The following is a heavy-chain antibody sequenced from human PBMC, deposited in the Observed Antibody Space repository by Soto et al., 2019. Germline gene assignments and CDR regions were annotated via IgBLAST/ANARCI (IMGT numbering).Heavy chain of an antibody. CDR2: IKSKTDGGTT. D-gene: IGHD2-2*01. CDR1: GFTFSNAW. CDR3: TQDSSSLAYHYYFGMDV. Sequence: EVQLVESGGGLVKPGGYLRLSCAASGFTFSNAWMSWVRQAPGKGLEWVGRIKSKTDGGTTDYAAPVEGRFTISRDDSKNTLSLQMNSVRTEDTAVYYCTQDSSSLAYHYYFGMDVWGQGTPVTVSS. J-gene: IGHJ6*02. V-gene: IGHV3-15*01.